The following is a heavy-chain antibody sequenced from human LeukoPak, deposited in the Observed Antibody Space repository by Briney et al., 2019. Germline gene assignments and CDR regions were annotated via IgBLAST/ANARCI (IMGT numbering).Heavy chain of an antibody. D-gene: IGHD3-10*01. V-gene: IGHV4-61*02. CDR3: ARESMVRGVIAVPGFDY. Sequence: IPSETLSLTCTVSGVSISSGNYYWHWIRQPAGKGLEWIGRIYTSGSTNFNPSLKSRVTISVDTSKNHFSLKLSSVTAADTAVYYCARESMVRGVIAVPGFDYWGQGTLVTVSS. J-gene: IGHJ4*02. CDR2: IYTSGST. CDR1: GVSISSGNYY.